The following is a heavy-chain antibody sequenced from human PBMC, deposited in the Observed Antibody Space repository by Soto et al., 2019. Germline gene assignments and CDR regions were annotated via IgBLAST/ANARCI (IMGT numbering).Heavy chain of an antibody. CDR1: GFTFSSYA. CDR2: ISGSGGST. CDR3: AKLARHIVVVTATLHY. Sequence: GGSLRLSCAASGFTFSSYAMSWVRQAPGKGLEWVSAISGSGGSTYYADSVKGRFTISRDNSKNTLYLQMNSLRAEDTAVYYCAKLARHIVVVTATLHYWGQGTLVTVSS. V-gene: IGHV3-23*01. D-gene: IGHD2-21*02. J-gene: IGHJ4*02.